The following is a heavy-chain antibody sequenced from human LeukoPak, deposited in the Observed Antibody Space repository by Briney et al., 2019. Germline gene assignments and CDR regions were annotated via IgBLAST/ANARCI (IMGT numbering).Heavy chain of an antibody. CDR1: GFTFSSYS. V-gene: IGHV3-21*01. CDR2: INSNSRYK. Sequence: GGSLRLSCAASGFTFSSYSMNWVRQAPGKGLEWVSSINSNSRYKYYADSVKGRFTISRDNAKNSLYLQMNSLRAEDTAVYYCARSRQHQYDSSGHYETFNWYFDLWGRGTLVTVSS. J-gene: IGHJ2*01. CDR3: ARSRQHQYDSSGHYETFNWYFDL. D-gene: IGHD3-22*01.